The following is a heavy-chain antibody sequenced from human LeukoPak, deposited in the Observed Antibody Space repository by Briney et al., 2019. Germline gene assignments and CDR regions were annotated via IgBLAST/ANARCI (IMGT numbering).Heavy chain of an antibody. CDR3: ARRTLGATYDY. CDR2: IYPGDSDT. V-gene: IGHV5-51*01. CDR1: GYIFTSYY. Sequence: GESLKISCKGSGYIFTSYYIGWVRQMPRKGLEWMGIIYPGDSDTRYSPSFQGQVTISADKSISTAYLQWSSLKASDTAIYYCARRTLGATYDYWGQGTLVTVSS. J-gene: IGHJ4*02. D-gene: IGHD1-26*01.